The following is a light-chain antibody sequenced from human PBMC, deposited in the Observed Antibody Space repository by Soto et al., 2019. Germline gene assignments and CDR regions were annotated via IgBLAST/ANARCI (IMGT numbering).Light chain of an antibody. CDR2: GAS. V-gene: IGKV3-15*01. Sequence: EIVMTQSPATLSVSPGERATLSCRASQSVSSNLAWYQQKLGQAHSLLIYGASTRATGIPARISGSGSGTKFTLTISGLQSEAFAVYHCQQYNKGPLWTCGQGTKVEIK. CDR1: QSVSSN. CDR3: QQYNKGPLWT. J-gene: IGKJ1*01.